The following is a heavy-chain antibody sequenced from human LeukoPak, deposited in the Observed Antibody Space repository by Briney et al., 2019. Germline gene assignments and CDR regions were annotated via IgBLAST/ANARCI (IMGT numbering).Heavy chain of an antibody. Sequence: GGSLRLSCAASGFTFSKYAMHWVRQAPGKGLQWVAVITYDGTSIFYADSVKGRFTISRDNSKNTLYLQMSSLRAEDTAVYYCAVDGARNISAVAGTGYFDYWGQGTLVTVSS. CDR3: AVDGARNISAVAGTGYFDY. D-gene: IGHD6-19*01. J-gene: IGHJ4*02. CDR2: ITYDGTSI. V-gene: IGHV3-30-3*01. CDR1: GFTFSKYA.